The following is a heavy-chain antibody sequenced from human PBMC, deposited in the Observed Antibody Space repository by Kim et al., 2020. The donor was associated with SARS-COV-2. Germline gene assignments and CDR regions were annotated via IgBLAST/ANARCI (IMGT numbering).Heavy chain of an antibody. CDR1: GGSISSSSYY. D-gene: IGHD5-18*01. Sequence: SETLSLTCTVSGGSISSSSYYWGWIRQPPGKGLEWIGSIYYSGSTYYNPSLKSRVTISVDTSKNQFSLKLRSVTAADTAVYYCARLPDTALSTGGAFDIWGQGTMVTVSS. J-gene: IGHJ3*02. CDR2: IYYSGST. CDR3: ARLPDTALSTGGAFDI. V-gene: IGHV4-39*01.